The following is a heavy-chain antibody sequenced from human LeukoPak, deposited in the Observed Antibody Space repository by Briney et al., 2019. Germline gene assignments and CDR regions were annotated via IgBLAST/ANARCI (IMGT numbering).Heavy chain of an antibody. J-gene: IGHJ4*02. Sequence: ASVKVSCKASGYTFTSYDINWVRQATGQGLEWMGWMNPNSGNTGYAQKFQGRVTITRNTSISTAYMELSSLRSEDTAVDYCARGWYYYDSSGYSTQDYWGQGTLVTVSS. CDR2: MNPNSGNT. CDR1: GYTFTSYD. V-gene: IGHV1-8*03. D-gene: IGHD3-22*01. CDR3: ARGWYYYDSSGYSTQDY.